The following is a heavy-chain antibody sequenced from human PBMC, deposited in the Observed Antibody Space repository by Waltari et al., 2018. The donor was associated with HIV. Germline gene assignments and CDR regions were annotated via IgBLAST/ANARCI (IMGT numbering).Heavy chain of an antibody. J-gene: IGHJ6*02. CDR3: ARDRRHCRGGGCPYYYYVQDV. V-gene: IGHV3-7*01. CDR1: EFTFSTYW. CDR2: IKQDGREK. Sequence: EVELIESGGDLVHPGGSLRLSCTASEFTFSTYWMSWVRQAPGKGLEWVAMIKQDGREKYYVDSVKGRFIVSRDNAKNSLYLEMNNLRVDDTGVYFCARDRRHCRGGGCPYYYYVQDVWGRGTTVTVSS. D-gene: IGHD2-15*01.